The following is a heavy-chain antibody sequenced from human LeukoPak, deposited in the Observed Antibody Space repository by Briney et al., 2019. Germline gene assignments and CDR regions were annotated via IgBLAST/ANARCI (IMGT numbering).Heavy chain of an antibody. Sequence: SETLSLTCTVSGGSISSGGYYWSWIRQHPRKCLEWIGYIYYSGSTYYNPSLKSRVTISVDTSKNQFSLKLSSVTAADTAVYYCARGLRYYDFWSGFDYWGQGTLVTVSS. J-gene: IGHJ4*02. CDR3: ARGLRYYDFWSGFDY. V-gene: IGHV4-31*03. CDR2: IYYSGST. D-gene: IGHD3-3*01. CDR1: GGSISSGGYY.